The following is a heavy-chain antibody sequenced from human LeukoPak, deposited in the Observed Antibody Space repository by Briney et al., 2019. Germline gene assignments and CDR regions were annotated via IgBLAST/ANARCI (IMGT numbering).Heavy chain of an antibody. Sequence: GGSLRLSCAASGFTFSSYWMHWVRQAPGKGLEWVANIKEDGSEQYYVDSLKGRSTISRDNAKNSLYLQMNSLRAEDTAVYYCVRDSYSRDLDYWGQGTLVTVSS. V-gene: IGHV3-7*01. D-gene: IGHD3-22*01. CDR1: GFTFSSYW. CDR3: VRDSYSRDLDY. CDR2: IKEDGSEQ. J-gene: IGHJ4*02.